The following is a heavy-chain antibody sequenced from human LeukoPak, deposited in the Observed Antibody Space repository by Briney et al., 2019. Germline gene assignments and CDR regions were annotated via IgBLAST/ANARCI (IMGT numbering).Heavy chain of an antibody. CDR3: AKAAYGSGTYYNIIFDY. V-gene: IGHV3-23*01. J-gene: IGHJ4*02. CDR2: ISGSGGST. CDR1: GFTFSIYA. D-gene: IGHD3-10*01. Sequence: GGSLRLSCAASGFTFSIYAMSWVHQAPGKGLEWVSAISGSGGSTYYADSVKGRFTISRDNSKNTLYLQMNSLGAEDTAVYYCAKAAYGSGTYYNIIFDYWGQGTLVTVSS.